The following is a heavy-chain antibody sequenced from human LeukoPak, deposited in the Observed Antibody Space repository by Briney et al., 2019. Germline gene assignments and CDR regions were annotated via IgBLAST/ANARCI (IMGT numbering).Heavy chain of an antibody. CDR1: GFTFDDYA. CDR2: ISWNSGSI. Sequence: GGSLRLSCAASGFTFDDYAMHWVRQAPGKGLEWVSGISWNSGSIGYADSVKGRFTISRDNAKNSLYLQMNSLRAEDTALYYCAKDWARQNGAVDHWGQGTLVTVSS. J-gene: IGHJ4*02. CDR3: AKDWARQNGAVDH. V-gene: IGHV3-9*01.